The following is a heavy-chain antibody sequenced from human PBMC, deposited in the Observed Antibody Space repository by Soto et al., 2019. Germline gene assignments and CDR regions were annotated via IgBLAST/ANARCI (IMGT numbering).Heavy chain of an antibody. CDR3: ARRMVTTRPTEYYFDY. CDR1: GGSISSSSYY. Sequence: NPSETLSLTCTVSGGSISSSSYYWGWIRQPPGKGLEWIGSIYYSGSTYYNPSLKSRVTISVDTSKNQFSLKLSSVTAADTAVYYCARRMVTTRPTEYYFDYWGQGTLVTVSS. J-gene: IGHJ4*02. V-gene: IGHV4-39*01. D-gene: IGHD4-17*01. CDR2: IYYSGST.